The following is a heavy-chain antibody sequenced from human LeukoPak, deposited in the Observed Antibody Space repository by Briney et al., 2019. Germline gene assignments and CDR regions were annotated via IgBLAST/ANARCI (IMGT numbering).Heavy chain of an antibody. CDR1: GGSFSGYY. V-gene: IGHV4-34*01. CDR3: AGRESDGSGSRTFDY. J-gene: IGHJ4*02. CDR2: INHSGST. D-gene: IGHD3-10*01. Sequence: SETLSLTCAVYGGSFSGYYWSWIRQPPGKGLEWIGEINHSGSTNYNPSLKSRVTISIDTCKNQFSLKLSSVTAADTAVYYCAGRESDGSGSRTFDYWGQGTLVTVSS.